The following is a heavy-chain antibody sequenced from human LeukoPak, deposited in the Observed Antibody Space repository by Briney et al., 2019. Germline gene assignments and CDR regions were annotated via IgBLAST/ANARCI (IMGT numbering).Heavy chain of an antibody. J-gene: IGHJ1*01. CDR1: GGSISSYY. V-gene: IGHV4-59*01. D-gene: IGHD6-13*01. CDR2: IYYSGST. CDR3: ARGKQQLAKPILGLYFQH. Sequence: PSETLSLTCTVSGGSISSYYWSWIRQPPGKGLEWIGYIYYSGSTNYNPSLKSRVTISVDTSKNQFSLKLSSVTAADTAVYYCARGKQQLAKPILGLYFQHWGQGTLVTVSS.